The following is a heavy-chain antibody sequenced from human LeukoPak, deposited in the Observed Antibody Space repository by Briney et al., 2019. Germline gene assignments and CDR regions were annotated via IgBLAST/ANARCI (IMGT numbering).Heavy chain of an antibody. Sequence: GGSLRLSCAASGFTFSSYAMSWVRQAPGKGLEWVSAISGSGGSTYYADSVKGRFTISRDNSKNTLYLQMNSLRAEDTAVYYCAKDGHDYGGNSGWFDPWGQGNLVTVSS. CDR1: GFTFSSYA. D-gene: IGHD4-23*01. CDR2: ISGSGGST. J-gene: IGHJ5*02. V-gene: IGHV3-23*01. CDR3: AKDGHDYGGNSGWFDP.